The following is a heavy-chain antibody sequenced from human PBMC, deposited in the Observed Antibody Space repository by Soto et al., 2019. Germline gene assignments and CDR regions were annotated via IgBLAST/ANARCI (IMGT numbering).Heavy chain of an antibody. Sequence: SETLSLTCTVSGGSISSGDYYWSWIRQPPGKGLEWIGYIYYSGSTYYNPSLKSRVTISVDTSKNQFSLKLSSVTAADTAVYYCAREGGYCSGGSCYSIWFDPWGQGTLVTVSS. CDR2: IYYSGST. J-gene: IGHJ5*02. CDR1: GGSISSGDYY. D-gene: IGHD2-15*01. CDR3: AREGGYCSGGSCYSIWFDP. V-gene: IGHV4-30-4*01.